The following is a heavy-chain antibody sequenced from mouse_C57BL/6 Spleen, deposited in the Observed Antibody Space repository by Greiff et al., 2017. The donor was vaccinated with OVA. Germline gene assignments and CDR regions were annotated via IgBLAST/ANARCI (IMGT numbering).Heavy chain of an antibody. CDR3: AAGGGYYPAWFAY. CDR2: IDPSDSET. J-gene: IGHJ3*01. CDR1: GYTFTSYW. Sequence: VKLQQPGAELVRPGSSVKLSCKASGYTFTSYWMHWVKQRPIQGLEWIGNIDPSDSETHYNQKFKDKATLTVDKSSSTAYMQLSSLTSEDSAVYYCAAGGGYYPAWFAYWGQGTLVTVSA. D-gene: IGHD2-3*01. V-gene: IGHV1-52*01.